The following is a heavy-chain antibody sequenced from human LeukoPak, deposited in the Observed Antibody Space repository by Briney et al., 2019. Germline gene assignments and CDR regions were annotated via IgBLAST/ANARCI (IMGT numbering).Heavy chain of an antibody. CDR2: ITYDGSNK. Sequence: GRSLRLPCAASGFTFSSYGMHWVRQAPGKGLEWVAVITYDGSNKYYADSVKGRFTISRDNSKNTLYLQMNSLRAEDTAVYYCAKTFGSYDILTGYYAADAFDIWGQGTMVTVSS. CDR3: AKTFGSYDILTGYYAADAFDI. CDR1: GFTFSSYG. J-gene: IGHJ3*02. V-gene: IGHV3-30*18. D-gene: IGHD3-9*01.